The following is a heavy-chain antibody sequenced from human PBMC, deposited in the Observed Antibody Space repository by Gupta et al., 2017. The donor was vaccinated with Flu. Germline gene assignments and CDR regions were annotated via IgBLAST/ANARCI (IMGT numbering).Heavy chain of an antibody. CDR1: GGSVSGYY. D-gene: IGHD3-22*01. CDR2: INHRGST. Sequence: QVQLQQWGAGLLKPSETLSLTCAVYGGSVSGYYWSWIRQPQGKGLEWIGEINHRGSTNYNPSLNSRVTISVDTSKNQFSLKLSSVTAADTAVYYCCIHYYERSGYYPTHEYFQHWGQGTLVTVSS. J-gene: IGHJ1*01. V-gene: IGHV4-34*01. CDR3: CIHYYERSGYYPTHEYFQH.